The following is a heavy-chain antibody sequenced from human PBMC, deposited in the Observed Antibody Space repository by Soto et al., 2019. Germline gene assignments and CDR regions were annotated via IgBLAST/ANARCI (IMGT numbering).Heavy chain of an antibody. Sequence: QVQLVQSGAEVKKPGASVKVSCKASGYTFTSYGLSWVRQAPGQGLEWMGWINGYTGNKNYAQKFQGRVTMTTDTSTNTAYLDLWTLISDDTAVYYWARSWVTGKGGIDVWGQGTTVTVSS. CDR3: ARSWVTGKGGIDV. D-gene: IGHD3-16*01. J-gene: IGHJ6*02. CDR2: INGYTGNK. V-gene: IGHV1-18*01. CDR1: GYTFTSYG.